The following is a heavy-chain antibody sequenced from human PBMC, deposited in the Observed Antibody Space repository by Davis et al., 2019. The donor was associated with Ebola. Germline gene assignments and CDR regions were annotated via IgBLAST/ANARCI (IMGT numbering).Heavy chain of an antibody. CDR1: GFSFSSYW. D-gene: IGHD4-23*01. CDR3: VREGKGSGGMDV. Sequence: GESLKISCAASGFSFSSYWMHWVRQAPGKGLVWVSTIKSDGSTTNYADSVKGRFTISRDDAKNSLYLQMNSLRAEDTAVYLCVREGKGSGGMDVWGQGTTVTVS. V-gene: IGHV3-74*01. CDR2: IKSDGSTT. J-gene: IGHJ6*02.